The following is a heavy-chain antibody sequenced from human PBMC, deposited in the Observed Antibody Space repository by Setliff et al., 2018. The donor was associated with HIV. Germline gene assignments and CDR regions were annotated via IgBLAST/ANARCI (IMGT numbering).Heavy chain of an antibody. J-gene: IGHJ5*01. Sequence: HPGGSLRLSCAASGFTFSNSWMHWVRQAPGKGLVWVSRINTDGSSATYADSVKGRFTNSRDNAKNTLYLQMDSLRAEDTAVYYCARGGANPSWFDSWGQGTLVTV. D-gene: IGHD3-16*01. V-gene: IGHV3-74*03. CDR2: INTDGSSA. CDR1: GFTFSNSW. CDR3: ARGGANPSWFDS.